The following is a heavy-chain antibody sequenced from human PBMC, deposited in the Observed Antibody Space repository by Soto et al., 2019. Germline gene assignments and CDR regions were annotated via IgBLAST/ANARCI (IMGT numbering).Heavy chain of an antibody. Sequence: PGGSLRLSCAASGFTFSSYAMSWVRQAPGKGLEWVSAISGSGGSTYYADSVKGRFTISRDNSKNTQYLQMNSLRAEDTAVYYCAKLSRQQLSDWFYFDYWGQGTLVTVSS. CDR3: AKLSRQQLSDWFYFDY. J-gene: IGHJ4*02. D-gene: IGHD6-13*01. CDR1: GFTFSSYA. CDR2: ISGSGGST. V-gene: IGHV3-23*01.